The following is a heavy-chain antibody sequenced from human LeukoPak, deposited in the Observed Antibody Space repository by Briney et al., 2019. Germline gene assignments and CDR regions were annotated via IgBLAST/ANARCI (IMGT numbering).Heavy chain of an antibody. CDR2: IIDSGDKT. J-gene: IGHJ4*02. CDR1: GFTFSSYA. V-gene: IGHV3-23*01. D-gene: IGHD3-9*01. CDR3: AKSDGYDILTGYYPTYLDY. Sequence: GGSLRLSCAASGFTFSSYAMSWVRQAPGKGLEWVSIIIDSGDKTYYADSVKGRFTISRDNSKNTLYLQMNSLRADDTAVYYCAKSDGYDILTGYYPTYLDYWGQGTLVTVSS.